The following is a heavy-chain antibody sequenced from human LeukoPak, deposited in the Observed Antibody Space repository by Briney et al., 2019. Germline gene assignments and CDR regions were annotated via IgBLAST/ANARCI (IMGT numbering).Heavy chain of an antibody. CDR2: IYSGGST. CDR1: GFTVSSNY. Sequence: GGSLRLSCAASGFTVSSNYMSWVRQAPGKGLEWVSVIYSGGSTYYADSVKGRFTISRDNSKNTLYLQMNSLRAEDTAVYYCARLLAAADSPFDYWGQGTLVTVSS. J-gene: IGHJ4*02. CDR3: ARLLAAADSPFDY. D-gene: IGHD6-13*01. V-gene: IGHV3-53*05.